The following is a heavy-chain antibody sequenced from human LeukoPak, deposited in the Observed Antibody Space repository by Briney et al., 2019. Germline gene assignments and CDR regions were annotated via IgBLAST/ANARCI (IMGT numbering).Heavy chain of an antibody. D-gene: IGHD4-23*01. Sequence: SETLSLTCTVSGYSIRSGYYWGWIRQPPGKGLEWIGSIYHSGSIYHKPSLKSRVTISVDTSKNQFSLKLSSVTAADTAVYYCARDARGGNSYYFDYWGQGTLVTVSS. CDR2: IYHSGSI. V-gene: IGHV4-38-2*02. CDR1: GYSIRSGYY. CDR3: ARDARGGNSYYFDY. J-gene: IGHJ4*02.